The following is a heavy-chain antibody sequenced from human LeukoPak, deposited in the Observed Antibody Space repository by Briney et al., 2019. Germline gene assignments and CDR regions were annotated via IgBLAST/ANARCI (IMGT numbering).Heavy chain of an antibody. CDR2: IYYSGST. D-gene: IGHD5-24*01. CDR3: ARAVGYNYYFDY. CDR1: GGSISSYY. Sequence: SETLSLTCTVSGGSISSYYWSWVRQPPGKGLEWIGYIYYSGSTNYNPSLKSRVTISVDTSKNQFSLKLSSVTAADTAVYYCARAVGYNYYFDYWGQGTLVTVSS. J-gene: IGHJ4*02. V-gene: IGHV4-59*01.